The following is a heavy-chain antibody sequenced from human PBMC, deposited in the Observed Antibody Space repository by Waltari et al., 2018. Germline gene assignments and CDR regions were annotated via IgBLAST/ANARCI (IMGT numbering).Heavy chain of an antibody. D-gene: IGHD1-1*01. CDR2: ISYNGNDK. V-gene: IGHV3-30*18. Sequence: QVQLVESGGGAVQPGRSLRPSCAATGLPFSSHAMHWVRQAPGKGLEWVAVISYNGNDKYDTDSVKGRFTISRDNSKNTLYLQMNSLRPEDTAVYYCAKVPGTSQLYYLDNWGQGTLVTVSS. CDR3: AKVPGTSQLYYLDN. J-gene: IGHJ4*02. CDR1: GLPFSSHA.